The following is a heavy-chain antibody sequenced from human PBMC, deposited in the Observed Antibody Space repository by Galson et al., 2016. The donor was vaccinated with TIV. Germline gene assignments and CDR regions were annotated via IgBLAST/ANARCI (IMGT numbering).Heavy chain of an antibody. V-gene: IGHV1-69*13. J-gene: IGHJ6*02. CDR1: GGTFNSCA. CDR3: AREGGNQWLEYGLDV. CDR2: RIPIFATT. D-gene: IGHD6-19*01. Sequence: SVKVSCKASGGTFNSCAISWVRQAPGQGLEWMGRRIPIFATTNYAENFQGRVTISADESTSTAYMGLSSLRPEDTAVYYCAREGGNQWLEYGLDVWGQGTTVTVSS.